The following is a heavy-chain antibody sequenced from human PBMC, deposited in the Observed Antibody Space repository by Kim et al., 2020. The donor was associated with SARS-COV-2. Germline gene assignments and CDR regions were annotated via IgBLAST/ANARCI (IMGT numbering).Heavy chain of an antibody. CDR2: IYYSGST. V-gene: IGHV4-39*01. CDR1: GGSISSSSYY. CDR3: ARHISVPAATFSPSFY. Sequence: SETLSLTCTVSGGSISSSSYYWGWIRQPPGKGLEWIGSIYYSGSTYYNPSLKSRVTISVDTSKNQFSLKLSSVTAADTAVYYCARHISVPAATFSPSFYWGQGTLVTVSS. J-gene: IGHJ4*02. D-gene: IGHD2-2*01.